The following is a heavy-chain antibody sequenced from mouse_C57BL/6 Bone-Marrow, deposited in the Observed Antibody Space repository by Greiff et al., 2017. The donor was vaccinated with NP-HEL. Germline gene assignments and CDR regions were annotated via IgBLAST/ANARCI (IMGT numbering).Heavy chain of an antibody. Sequence: EVKLVESGGGLVKPGGSLKLSCAASGFTFSSYAMSWVRQTPEKRLEWVATISDGGSYTYYPDNVKGRFTISRDNAKNNLYLQMSHLKSEDTAMYYCAREEGADYAWFAYWGQGTLVTVSA. V-gene: IGHV5-4*01. CDR2: ISDGGSYT. J-gene: IGHJ3*01. CDR3: AREEGADYAWFAY. D-gene: IGHD2-4*01. CDR1: GFTFSSYA.